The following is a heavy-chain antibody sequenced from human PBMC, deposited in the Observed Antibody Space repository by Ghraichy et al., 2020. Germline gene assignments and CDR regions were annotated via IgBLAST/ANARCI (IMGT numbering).Heavy chain of an antibody. Sequence: SETLSLTCAVSGGSISSGGYSWSWIRQPQGKGLEWIGYIYHSGSTYYNPSLKSRVTISVDRSKNQFFLKLSSVTAAATAVYYCARGRVDAFDLWGQGTIVTVFS. CDR3: ARGRVDAFDL. CDR2: IYHSGST. V-gene: IGHV4-30-2*01. CDR1: GGSISSGGYS. J-gene: IGHJ3*01.